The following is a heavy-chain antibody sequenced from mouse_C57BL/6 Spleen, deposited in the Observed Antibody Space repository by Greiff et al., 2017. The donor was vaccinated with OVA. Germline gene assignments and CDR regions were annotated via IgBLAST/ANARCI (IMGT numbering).Heavy chain of an antibody. CDR2: IDPSDSYT. D-gene: IGHD1-2*01. CDR1: GYTFTSYW. V-gene: IGHV1-69*01. CDR3: ARARLDEDYYAMDY. J-gene: IGHJ4*01. Sequence: VQLQQPGAELVMPGASVKLSCKASGYTFTSYWMHWVKQRPGQGLEWIGEIDPSDSYTNYNQKFKGKSTLTVDKSSSTAYMQLSSLTSEDSAVYYCARARLDEDYYAMDYWGQGTSVTVSS.